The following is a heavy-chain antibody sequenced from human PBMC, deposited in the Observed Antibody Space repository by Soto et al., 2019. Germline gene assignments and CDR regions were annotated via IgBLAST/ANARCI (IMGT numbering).Heavy chain of an antibody. Sequence: GGSLRLSCAASGFTFSSYWMHWVRQAPGKGLVWVSRINSDGSSTSYADSVKDRFTISRDNAKNTLYLQMNSLRAEDTAVYYCARTWAAAGTVYYYYGMDVWGQGTTVTVSS. CDR3: ARTWAAAGTVYYYYGMDV. D-gene: IGHD6-13*01. CDR1: GFTFSSYW. V-gene: IGHV3-74*01. CDR2: INSDGSST. J-gene: IGHJ6*02.